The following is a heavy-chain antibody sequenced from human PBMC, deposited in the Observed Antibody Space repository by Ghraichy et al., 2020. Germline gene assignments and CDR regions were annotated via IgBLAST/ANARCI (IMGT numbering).Heavy chain of an antibody. CDR2: IKEDGSEK. CDR3: ATLNPYIGNYYSDH. V-gene: IGHV3-7*01. Sequence: GGSLRLSCAAAGLTFSTHWMSWVRQAPGKGLEWVANIKEDGSEKYYLGSVKGRFTIYRDNAKNSLYLQMNSLRTEDTAVYFCATLNPYIGNYYSDHWGQGTLLIVSS. CDR1: GLTFSTHW. J-gene: IGHJ4*02. D-gene: IGHD1-26*01.